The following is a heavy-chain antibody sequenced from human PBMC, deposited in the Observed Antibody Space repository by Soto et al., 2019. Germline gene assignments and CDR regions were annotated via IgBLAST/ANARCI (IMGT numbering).Heavy chain of an antibody. J-gene: IGHJ4*01. CDR3: VRTYSSGWYPSYYFDS. CDR1: GGSISSYY. D-gene: IGHD6-19*01. CDR2: MYYTGSF. Sequence: PSETLSLTCTVSGGSISSYYWSWIRQPPGEGLEWLGSMYYTGSFHYNPSLKGRVAISVDTSKSRFSLRLTSVTAADTAVYYCVRTYSSGWYPSYYFDSWGHGTLVTVSS. V-gene: IGHV4-59*08.